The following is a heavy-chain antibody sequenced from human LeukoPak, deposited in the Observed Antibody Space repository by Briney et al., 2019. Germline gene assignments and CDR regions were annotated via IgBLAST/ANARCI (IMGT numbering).Heavy chain of an antibody. Sequence: GGSLRLSCAASGFTFSTYTMYWVRHPPGKRLEWVSIIGSGGGGIHYADSVKGRFTISRDNPKNALYLQMNSLRVEDTAVYYCAIDPNWGTHSWGQGVLVTVSS. J-gene: IGHJ4*02. V-gene: IGHV3-23*01. CDR2: IGSGGGGI. CDR1: GFTFSTYT. CDR3: AIDPNWGTHS. D-gene: IGHD7-27*01.